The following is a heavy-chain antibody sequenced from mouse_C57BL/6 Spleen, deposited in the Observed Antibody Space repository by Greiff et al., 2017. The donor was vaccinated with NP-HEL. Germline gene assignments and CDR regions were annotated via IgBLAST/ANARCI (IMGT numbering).Heavy chain of an antibody. J-gene: IGHJ2*01. CDR1: GYTFTSYW. V-gene: IGHV1-50*01. D-gene: IGHD2-1*01. Sequence: QVQLQQPGAELVKPGASVKLSCKASGYTFTSYWMQWVKQRPGQGLEWIGEIDPSDSYTNYNQKFKGKATLTVDTSSSTAYMQLSSLTSEDSAVYYCANGNYVSFDYWGQGTTLTVSS. CDR2: IDPSDSYT. CDR3: ANGNYVSFDY.